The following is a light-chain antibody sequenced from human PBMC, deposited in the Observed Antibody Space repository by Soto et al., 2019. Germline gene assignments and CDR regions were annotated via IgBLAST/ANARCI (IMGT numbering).Light chain of an antibody. CDR3: CSYAGSSTWV. V-gene: IGLV2-23*01. Sequence: QSVLTQPASVSGSPGQSITISCTGTSSDVGGYNYVSWYQQHPGKAPKLMIYEGSKRPSGVSNRFSGSKSGNTASLTISGLQAEDEADYYCCSYAGSSTWVFGGGTKLNVL. J-gene: IGLJ3*02. CDR2: EGS. CDR1: SSDVGGYNY.